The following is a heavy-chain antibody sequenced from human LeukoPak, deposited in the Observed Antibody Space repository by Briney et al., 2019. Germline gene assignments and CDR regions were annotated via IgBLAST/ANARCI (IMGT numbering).Heavy chain of an antibody. CDR1: GFAFNTYA. J-gene: IGHJ4*02. D-gene: IGHD3-10*01. CDR2: IWHDGSHK. CDR3: PRQLFGSGRYPDF. Sequence: GRSLRLSCAASGFAFNTYAMHWVRQAPGQGLEWVALIWHDGSHKFYSNYVRGQVTISRDNSKNTVSLHMNNLRPEYTAVYYCPRQLFGSGRYPDFWGQGTLVTVSS. V-gene: IGHV3-33*01.